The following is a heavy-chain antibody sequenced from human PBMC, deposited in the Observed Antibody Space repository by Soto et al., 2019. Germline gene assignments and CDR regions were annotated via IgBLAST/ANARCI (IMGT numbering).Heavy chain of an antibody. CDR3: ARSYCSSSSCYVGAWFDP. CDR2: IYHSGST. CDR1: GGSISSSNW. J-gene: IGHJ5*01. V-gene: IGHV4-4*02. D-gene: IGHD2-2*01. Sequence: PSETLSLTCAVSGGSISSSNWWSWVRQPPGKGLEWIGEIYHSGSTNYNPSLKSRVTISVDTSKKQVSLKLSSVTAADAAVYYCARSYCSSSSCYVGAWFDPWGQGTLVTVSS.